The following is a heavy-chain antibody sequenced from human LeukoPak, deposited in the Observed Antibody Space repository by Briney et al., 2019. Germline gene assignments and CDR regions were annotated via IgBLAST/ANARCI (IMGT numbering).Heavy chain of an antibody. CDR1: GFTFRDYY. V-gene: IGHV3-11*01. D-gene: IGHD5-24*01. J-gene: IGHJ4*02. CDR2: ITTSGRST. CDR3: ARGRDAYKC. Sequence: GGSLRLSCTVSGFTFRDYYMSWIRQAPGKGLEWVSYITTSGRSTYVADSLKGRFTISRDNANSSLFLLMNNLRADDTATYYCARGRDAYKCWGLGTRVTVSS.